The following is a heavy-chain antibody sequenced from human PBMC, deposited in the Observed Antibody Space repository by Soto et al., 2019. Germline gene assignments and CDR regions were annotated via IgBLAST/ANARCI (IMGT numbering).Heavy chain of an antibody. D-gene: IGHD3-9*01. CDR2: IKSKTDGGTT. J-gene: IGHJ3*02. CDR3: TTDTPYYDILGGPFDI. CDR1: GFTFSNAW. V-gene: IGHV3-15*01. Sequence: LRLSCAASGFTFSNAWMSWVRQAPGKGLEWVGRIKSKTDGGTTDYAAPVKGRFTISRDDSKNTLYLQMNSLKTEDTAVYYCTTDTPYYDILGGPFDIWGQGTMVTVSS.